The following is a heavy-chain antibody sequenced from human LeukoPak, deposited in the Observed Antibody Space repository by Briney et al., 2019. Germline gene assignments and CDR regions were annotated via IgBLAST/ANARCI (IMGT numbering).Heavy chain of an antibody. CDR3: ARDSYRGRGDY. V-gene: IGHV4-59*01. CDR1: GGSISSSS. Sequence: SETLSLTCTGSGGSISSSSWSWIRQPPGKGLEWIGCVYYSGITNYNPSLRSRVTISLDTSKKQFSLNLTSVTAADTAVYYCARDSYRGRGDYWGQGTLVTVSS. D-gene: IGHD4-23*01. J-gene: IGHJ4*02. CDR2: VYYSGIT.